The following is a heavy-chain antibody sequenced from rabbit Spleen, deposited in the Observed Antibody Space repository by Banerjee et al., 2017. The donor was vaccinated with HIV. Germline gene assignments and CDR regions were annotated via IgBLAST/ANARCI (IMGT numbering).Heavy chain of an antibody. CDR1: GFSFSDNYY. CDR3: ARDTSSSFSSYGMDL. CDR2: IYTGSSGFT. Sequence: QEQLVESGGGLVQPEGSLALTCTASGFSFSDNYYICWVRQAPGKGPEWIACIYTGSSGFTYFATWAKGRFTCSKTSSTTVTLQMTRLTAADTATYFCARDTSSSFSSYGMDLWGPGTLVTVS. J-gene: IGHJ6*01. D-gene: IGHD1-1*01. V-gene: IGHV1S45*01.